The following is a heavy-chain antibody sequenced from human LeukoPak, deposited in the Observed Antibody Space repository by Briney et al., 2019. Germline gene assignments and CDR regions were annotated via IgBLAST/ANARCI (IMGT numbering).Heavy chain of an antibody. CDR2: IQSDGSST. J-gene: IGHJ4*02. CDR1: GFTLSTYW. CDR3: ARAYSYDSSPLDY. Sequence: PGGSLRLSCAASGFTLSTYWMHWVRQAPGKGLVWVSRIQSDGSSTSYADSVKGRFTISRDNAKNTLYLQLNSLRTGDTAVYYCARAYSYDSSPLDYWGQGTLVTVSS. D-gene: IGHD3-22*01. V-gene: IGHV3-74*01.